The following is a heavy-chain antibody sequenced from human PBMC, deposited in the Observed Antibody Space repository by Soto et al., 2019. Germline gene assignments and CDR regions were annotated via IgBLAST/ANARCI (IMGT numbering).Heavy chain of an antibody. CDR2: INPNSGGT. CDR3: ARGKLAYNYDSSGYYDY. Sequence: ASMKVSCKASGYTFTGYYMHWVRQAPGQGLEWMGWINPNSGGTNYAQKFQGWVTMTRDTSISTAYMELSRLRSDDTAVYYCARGKLAYNYDSSGYYDYWGQGTLVTVSS. CDR1: GYTFTGYY. D-gene: IGHD3-22*01. J-gene: IGHJ4*02. V-gene: IGHV1-2*04.